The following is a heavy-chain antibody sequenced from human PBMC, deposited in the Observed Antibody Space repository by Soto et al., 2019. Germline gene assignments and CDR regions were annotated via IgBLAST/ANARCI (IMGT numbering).Heavy chain of an antibody. CDR2: IYYSGST. CDR3: ARIYGDNEEYFDD. D-gene: IGHD4-17*01. Sequence: QVHLQESGPGLVKPSQTLSLTCTVSGGSISSGGYYCSWIRQHPAKGLEWIGYIYYSGSTYYNTSLTSRVTISVDTSKNQFSLKLSSVTAADTAVYYCARIYGDNEEYFDDWGQGTLVTVSS. J-gene: IGHJ4*02. V-gene: IGHV4-31*03. CDR1: GGSISSGGYY.